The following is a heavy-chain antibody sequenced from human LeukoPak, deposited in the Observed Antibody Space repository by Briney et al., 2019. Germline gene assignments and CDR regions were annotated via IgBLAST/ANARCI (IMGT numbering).Heavy chain of an antibody. J-gene: IGHJ4*02. CDR2: IHYSRST. CDR3: ARHGWLGVGGWY. V-gene: IGHV4-59*08. D-gene: IGHD6-19*01. Sequence: SETLSLICTVSGGSISNYYWSWFRQPPGKGLEWIGRIHYSRSTNYNPSLKSRVTISVDTSKNQFSLELRSVTAADTAVYSCARHGWLGVGGWYWGQGTLVTVSS. CDR1: GGSISNYY.